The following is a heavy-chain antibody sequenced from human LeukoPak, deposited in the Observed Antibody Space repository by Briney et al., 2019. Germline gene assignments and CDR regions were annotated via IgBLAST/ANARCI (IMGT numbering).Heavy chain of an antibody. V-gene: IGHV3-23*01. D-gene: IGHD5-18*01. CDR2: ISGSGGST. Sequence: PGGSLRLSCAASGFTFTSYNMAWVRQSPGKGLEWVSAISGSGGSTYYADSVKGRFTISRDNSKNTLYLQMNSLRAEDTAVYYCASRGITAIDLLDYWGQGTLVTVSS. CDR3: ASRGITAIDLLDY. CDR1: GFTFTSYN. J-gene: IGHJ4*02.